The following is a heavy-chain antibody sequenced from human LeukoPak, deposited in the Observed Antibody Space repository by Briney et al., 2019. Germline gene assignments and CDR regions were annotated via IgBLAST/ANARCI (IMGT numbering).Heavy chain of an antibody. V-gene: IGHV4-4*07. D-gene: IGHD6-13*01. CDR3: ASRIAAAGKFDY. CDR2: ISSSGS. Sequence: SETLSLTCTVSGGSISNYYWSWIRQPAGKGLEWIGRISSSGSSYNPSLKSRVTISVDTSKNQFSLKLSSVTAADTAVYYCASRIAAAGKFDYWGQGTLVTVSS. J-gene: IGHJ4*02. CDR1: GGSISNYY.